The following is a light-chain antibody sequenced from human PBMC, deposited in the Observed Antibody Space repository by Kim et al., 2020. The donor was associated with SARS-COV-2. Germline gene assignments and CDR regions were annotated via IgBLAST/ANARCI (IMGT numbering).Light chain of an antibody. CDR2: GAS. J-gene: IGKJ1*01. V-gene: IGKV3-15*01. Sequence: SPGGRATLPRGAGQSVSRNLAWYQQKPGQAPRLLIYGASTRATGSPARFSGNGSGTEFTLTISSLQSEDFAVYYCQQYNNWPRGTFGQGTKVDIK. CDR1: QSVSRN. CDR3: QQYNNWPRGT.